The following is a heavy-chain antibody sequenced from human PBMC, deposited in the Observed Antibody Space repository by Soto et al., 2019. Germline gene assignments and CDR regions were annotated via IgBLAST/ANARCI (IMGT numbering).Heavy chain of an antibody. V-gene: IGHV1-2*04. J-gene: IGHJ6*03. D-gene: IGHD6-19*01. CDR3: ARGGSNDNLYSRGWRDYYYYMDV. Sequence: QVQLVQSGAEVKKPGASVKVSCKASGYTFTGYYMHWVRQAPGQGLEWMGWINPNSGGTNYAQKFQGWVTMTRDTSISTVYMELSRLRSDDTAVYYCARGGSNDNLYSRGWRDYYYYMDVWGKGTTVTVSS. CDR2: INPNSGGT. CDR1: GYTFTGYY.